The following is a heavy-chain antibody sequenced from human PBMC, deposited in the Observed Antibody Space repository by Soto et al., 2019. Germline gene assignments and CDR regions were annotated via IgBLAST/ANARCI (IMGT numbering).Heavy chain of an antibody. CDR1: GLTFSSYA. J-gene: IGHJ6*02. CDR3: ARDLIVLVPAAITVYYYYGMDV. D-gene: IGHD2-2*02. V-gene: IGHV3-30-3*01. Sequence: QVQLVESGGGVVQPGRSLRLSCAASGLTFSSYAMHWVRQAPGKGLEWVAVISYDGSNKYYADSVKGRFTISRDNSKNTLYLQMNSLRAEDTAVYYCARDLIVLVPAAITVYYYYGMDVWGQGTTVTVSS. CDR2: ISYDGSNK.